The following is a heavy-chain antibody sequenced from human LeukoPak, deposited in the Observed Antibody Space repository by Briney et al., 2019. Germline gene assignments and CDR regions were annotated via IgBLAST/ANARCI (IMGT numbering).Heavy chain of an antibody. V-gene: IGHV4-34*01. CDR2: INHSGST. CDR1: GGSISSYY. J-gene: IGHJ4*02. Sequence: SETLSLTCTVSGGSISSYYWGWIRQPPGKGLEWIGEINHSGSTNYNPSLESRVTMSVDTSKSQFSLKLSSVTAADTAMYYCARLSLSMIVFGWGQGTLVTVSS. CDR3: ARLSLSMIVFG. D-gene: IGHD3-22*01.